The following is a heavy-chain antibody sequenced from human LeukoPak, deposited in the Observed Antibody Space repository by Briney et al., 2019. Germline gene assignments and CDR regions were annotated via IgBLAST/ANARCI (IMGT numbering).Heavy chain of an antibody. V-gene: IGHV4-59*01. D-gene: IGHD5-24*01. CDR2: SYYSGST. CDR1: GGSMTFYY. CDR3: ARSRDGFNLADY. J-gene: IGHJ4*02. Sequence: SETLSLTCIVSGGSMTFYYWTWIRQSPGKGLEWIGYSYYSGSTNYNPSLQSRVTISVDTSKNQFSLNLGSVTAADTAVYYCARSRDGFNLADYWGQGTLVSVSS.